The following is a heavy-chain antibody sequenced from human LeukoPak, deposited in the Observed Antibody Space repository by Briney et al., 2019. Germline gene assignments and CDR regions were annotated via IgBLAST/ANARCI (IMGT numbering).Heavy chain of an antibody. J-gene: IGHJ4*01. CDR1: GGSIRRSSYH. D-gene: IGHD2-15*01. V-gene: IGHV4-39*01. CDR2: IYHSGST. Sequence: PSETQSLTCTVSGGSIRRSSYHWGWIRQPPGKGLEWIGSIYHSGSTYYNPSLKSRVTISVDTSNNQFSLKLSSVTAADTAVYYCARLPLCSGGSCYSGGFDYWGQGSLVTVPS. CDR3: ARLPLCSGGSCYSGGFDY.